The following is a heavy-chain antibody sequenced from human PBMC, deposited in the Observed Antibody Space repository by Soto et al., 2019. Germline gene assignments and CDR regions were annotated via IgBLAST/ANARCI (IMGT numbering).Heavy chain of an antibody. J-gene: IGHJ4*02. CDR3: ATALGSSGWFDY. CDR2: IRPHNGDT. Sequence: QVQLVQSGPEVKNPGASVKVSCKASAYSSTIYGITWVRQAPGQGLEWMGWIRPHNGDTKYAQRFQGRVTMTKDPSTTTVFMDLRTLRSDDTAVYYCATALGSSGWFDYWGPGTLVTVPS. D-gene: IGHD6-19*01. V-gene: IGHV1-18*01. CDR1: AYSSTIYG.